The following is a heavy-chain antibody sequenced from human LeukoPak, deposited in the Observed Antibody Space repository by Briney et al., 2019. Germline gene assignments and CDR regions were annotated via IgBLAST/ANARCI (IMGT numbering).Heavy chain of an antibody. D-gene: IGHD3-10*01. V-gene: IGHV4-59*08. Sequence: PSETLSLTCTVSGGSISSYYWSWIRQPPGKGLEWIGCIYYSGSTNYNPSLKSRVTISVDTSKNQFSLKLSSVTAADTAVYYCARHPPMVRGVMSPFDPWGQGTLVTVSS. J-gene: IGHJ5*02. CDR2: IYYSGST. CDR1: GGSISSYY. CDR3: ARHPPMVRGVMSPFDP.